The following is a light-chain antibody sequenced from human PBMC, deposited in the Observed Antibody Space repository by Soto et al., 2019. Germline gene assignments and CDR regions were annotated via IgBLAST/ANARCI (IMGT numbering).Light chain of an antibody. J-gene: IGKJ2*01. CDR1: QSVSSSY. Sequence: EIVLTQSPGTQSLSPGERATLSCRASQSVSSSYLAWYQQKPGQAPRLLIYGASSRATGIPDRFSGSGSGTDFTLTISRLEPEDFAVYYCQQYGSSPNTFGQGTKLEIK. V-gene: IGKV3-20*01. CDR3: QQYGSSPNT. CDR2: GAS.